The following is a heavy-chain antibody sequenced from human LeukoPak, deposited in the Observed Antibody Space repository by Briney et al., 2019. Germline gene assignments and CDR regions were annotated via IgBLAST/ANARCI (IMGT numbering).Heavy chain of an antibody. CDR3: ARTGVAYDFDY. D-gene: IGHD7-27*01. CDR2: ITGGGDTT. CDR1: GFTFSSYA. Sequence: GGSLRLSCAASGFTFSSYAMTWVRQAPGKGLEWVSAITGGGDTTYYADSVKGRFTISRDNAKNSLYLQMNSLRAEDTAVYYCARTGVAYDFDYWGQGTLVTVSS. V-gene: IGHV3-23*01. J-gene: IGHJ4*02.